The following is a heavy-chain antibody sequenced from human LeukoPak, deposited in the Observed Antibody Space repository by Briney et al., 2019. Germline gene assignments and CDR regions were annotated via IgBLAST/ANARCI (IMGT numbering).Heavy chain of an antibody. CDR1: GGSISSGGYY. J-gene: IGHJ4*02. CDR2: IYYSGST. V-gene: IGHV4-31*03. Sequence: PSETLSLTCTVSGGSISSGGYYWSWIRQHPGKGLEWIGYIYYSGSTYYNPSLKSRVTISLDTSKNQFSLKLTSVTAADTAVYYCARSGGDYGVWVYWGQGTLVTVSS. CDR3: ARSGGDYGVWVY. D-gene: IGHD4-17*01.